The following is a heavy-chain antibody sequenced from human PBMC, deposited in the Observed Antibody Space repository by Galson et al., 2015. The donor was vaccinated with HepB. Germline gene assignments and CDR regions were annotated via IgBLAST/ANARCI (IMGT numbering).Heavy chain of an antibody. CDR3: AAGNDGFDV. Sequence: SLRLSCAASGFTFITYWMHWVRQAPGKGLVWVSRINSDGSSTSYADSVKGRFTISRDNAKNTLYLQMDSLRAEDTAMYYCAAGNDGFDVWGQGTMVTVSS. CDR2: INSDGSST. J-gene: IGHJ3*01. V-gene: IGHV3-74*01. CDR1: GFTFITYW.